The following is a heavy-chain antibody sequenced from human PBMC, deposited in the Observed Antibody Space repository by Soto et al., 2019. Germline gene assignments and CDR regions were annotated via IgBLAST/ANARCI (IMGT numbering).Heavy chain of an antibody. CDR3: ARTYSSSWSPFDY. CDR1: GGSFSGYY. V-gene: IGHV4-34*01. D-gene: IGHD6-13*01. Sequence: QVQLQQWGAGLLKPSETLSLTCAVYGGSFSGYYWSWIRQPPGKGLEWIGEINQSGSTNYNPSLKRRVTISLDTSKTQFSLKLSSVTAADTAVYSCARTYSSSWSPFDYWGQGTLVTVSS. CDR2: INQSGST. J-gene: IGHJ4*02.